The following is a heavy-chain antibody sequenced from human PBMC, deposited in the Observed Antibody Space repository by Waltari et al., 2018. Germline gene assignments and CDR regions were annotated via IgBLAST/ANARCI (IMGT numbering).Heavy chain of an antibody. CDR1: GYIFTDYY. Sequence: QVQLVQSGAEVKKAGASVKVSCKASGYIFTDYYIHWVRQAPGQGLEWRGWSNPNSGGTNFALKFQGRVTLTRDTSISTGYMEWRRLRSDDTAVYYCARVRNLRYYGLDVWGQGTAVTVSS. J-gene: IGHJ6*02. CDR3: ARVRNLRYYGLDV. V-gene: IGHV1-2*02. CDR2: SNPNSGGT.